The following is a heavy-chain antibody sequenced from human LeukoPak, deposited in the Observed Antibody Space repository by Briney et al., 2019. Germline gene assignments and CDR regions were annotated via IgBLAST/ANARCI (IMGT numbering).Heavy chain of an antibody. J-gene: IGHJ6*02. CDR2: INPNSGGT. Sequence: GASVKVSCKASGYTFTGYYMHWVRQAPGQGLEWMGWINPNSGGTNYAQKFQGRVTMTRDTSISTAYMELSRLRSDDTAVYYCARGYDYVWGSPQGMDVWGQGTTVTVSS. CDR3: ARGYDYVWGSPQGMDV. CDR1: GYTFTGYY. V-gene: IGHV1-2*02. D-gene: IGHD3-16*01.